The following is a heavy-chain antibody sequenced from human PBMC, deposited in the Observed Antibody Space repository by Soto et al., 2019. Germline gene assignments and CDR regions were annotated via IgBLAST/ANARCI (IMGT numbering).Heavy chain of an antibody. D-gene: IGHD3-10*01. J-gene: IGHJ4*02. CDR1: GDSVSSNGAC. Sequence: SQTLSLTCVISGDSVSSNGACWNWIRQSPSRGLQWLGRIYYRSKWFHDYAASVESRMAINPDTSRNQFSLQMNYVTPEDTAVYYCAREKYGSGSYYFEYWGQGTLVTVSS. CDR2: IYYRSKWFH. V-gene: IGHV6-1*01. CDR3: AREKYGSGSYYFEY.